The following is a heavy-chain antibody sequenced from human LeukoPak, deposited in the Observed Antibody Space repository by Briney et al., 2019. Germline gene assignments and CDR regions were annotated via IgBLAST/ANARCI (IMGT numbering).Heavy chain of an antibody. D-gene: IGHD3-3*01. Sequence: PSETLSLTCTVSGGSISSGGYYWSWIRQHPGKGLEWIGYIYYSGSTYYNPSLKSRVTISVDTSKNQSSLKLSSVTAADTAVYYCAAEWSGYYMRRGVFDPWGQGTLVTVSS. CDR2: IYYSGST. CDR1: GGSISSGGYY. V-gene: IGHV4-31*03. CDR3: AAEWSGYYMRRGVFDP. J-gene: IGHJ5*02.